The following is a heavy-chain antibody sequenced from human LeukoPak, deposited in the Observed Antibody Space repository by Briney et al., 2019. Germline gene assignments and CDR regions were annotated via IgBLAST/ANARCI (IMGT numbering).Heavy chain of an antibody. CDR2: IIPIFGTA. Sequence: ASVKVSCKASGGTFSSYAISWVRQAPGQGLEWMGGIIPIFGTANYAQKFQGRVTITTDESTSTAYMELSSLRSEDTAVYYCARGLLTVTRIDYYYYYMDVWGKGTTATVSS. D-gene: IGHD4-17*01. J-gene: IGHJ6*03. CDR3: ARGLLTVTRIDYYYYYMDV. CDR1: GGTFSSYA. V-gene: IGHV1-69*05.